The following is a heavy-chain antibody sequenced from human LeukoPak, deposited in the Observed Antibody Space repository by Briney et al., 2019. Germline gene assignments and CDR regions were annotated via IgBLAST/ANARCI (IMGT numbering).Heavy chain of an antibody. D-gene: IGHD3-22*01. CDR2: INPNSGGT. CDR3: ARDGYYYDSSGYYYD. Sequence: ASAEVSCKASGYTFTGYYMHWVRQAPGQGLEWMGWINPNSGGTNYAQKFQGRVTMTRDTSISTAYMELSRLRSDDTAVYYCARDGYYYDSSGYYYDWGQGTLVTVSS. V-gene: IGHV1-2*02. J-gene: IGHJ4*02. CDR1: GYTFTGYY.